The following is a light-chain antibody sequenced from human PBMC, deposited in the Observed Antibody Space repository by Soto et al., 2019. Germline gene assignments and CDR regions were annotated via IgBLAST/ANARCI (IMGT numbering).Light chain of an antibody. Sequence: QSVLTQPPSASGSPGQSVTISCTGTSSDVGGYNYVSWYQQHPGKAPKLMIYEVSKRPSGVPDRFSGPKSGNTASRTVSGLQAEDAADYYCSPYAARNNSVVFGGGTK. J-gene: IGLJ2*01. CDR1: SSDVGGYNY. CDR2: EVS. CDR3: SPYAARNNSVV. V-gene: IGLV2-8*01.